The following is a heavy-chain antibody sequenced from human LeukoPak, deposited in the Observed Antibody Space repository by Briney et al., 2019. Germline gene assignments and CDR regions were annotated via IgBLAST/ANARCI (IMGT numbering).Heavy chain of an antibody. V-gene: IGHV1-8*01. CDR2: MNPNSGNT. D-gene: IGHD5-18*01. Sequence: ASVKVSCKASGYTFTSYNINWVRQATGQGLEWMGWMNPNSGNTGYAQKFQGRVTMTRNTSISTAYMELRSLRSDDTAVYYCARNSYGYFPNYYYYMDVWGKGTTVTISS. CDR1: GYTFTSYN. CDR3: ARNSYGYFPNYYYYMDV. J-gene: IGHJ6*03.